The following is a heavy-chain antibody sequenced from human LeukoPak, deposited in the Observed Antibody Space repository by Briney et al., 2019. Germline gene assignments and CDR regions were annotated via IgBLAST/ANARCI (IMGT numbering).Heavy chain of an antibody. V-gene: IGHV3-33*01. CDR2: IWYDGSNK. CDR3: ARGGLQMIAVAAFDAFDI. D-gene: IGHD6-19*01. Sequence: GRSLRLSCAASGFTFSSYGMHWVRQAPGKGLEWVAVIWYDGSNKYYADSVKGRFTISRDNSKNTLYLQMNSLRAEDTAVYYCARGGLQMIAVAAFDAFDIWGQGTMVTVSS. CDR1: GFTFSSYG. J-gene: IGHJ3*02.